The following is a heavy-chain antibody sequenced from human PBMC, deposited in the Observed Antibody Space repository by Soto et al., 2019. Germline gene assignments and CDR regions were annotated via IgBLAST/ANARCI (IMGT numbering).Heavy chain of an antibody. V-gene: IGHV3-9*01. D-gene: IGHD5-12*01. Sequence: EVQLVESGGGLVQPGRSLRLSCAASGFTFDDYAMRWVRQAPGKGLEWVSGISWNSGSIGYADSVKGRFTISRDNAKNSLYLQMNSLRAEDTALYYCAKDMREATISRYYYMDVWGKGTTVTVSS. CDR3: AKDMREATISRYYYMDV. CDR2: ISWNSGSI. J-gene: IGHJ6*03. CDR1: GFTFDDYA.